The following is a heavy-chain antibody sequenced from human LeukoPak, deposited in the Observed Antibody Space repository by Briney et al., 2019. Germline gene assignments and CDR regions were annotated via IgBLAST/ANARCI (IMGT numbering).Heavy chain of an antibody. V-gene: IGHV6-1*01. CDR2: AYYRSKWYN. D-gene: IGHD3-22*01. Sequence: SQTLSLTCAISGDSVSSNSAAWNWIRQSPSRGLEWLGRAYYRSKWYNDYAVSVKSRITINPDTSKNQFSLQLNSVTPEDTAVYYCARDRYYDSSGYRGRDAFDIWGQGTMVTVSS. J-gene: IGHJ3*02. CDR3: ARDRYYDSSGYRGRDAFDI. CDR1: GDSVSSNSAA.